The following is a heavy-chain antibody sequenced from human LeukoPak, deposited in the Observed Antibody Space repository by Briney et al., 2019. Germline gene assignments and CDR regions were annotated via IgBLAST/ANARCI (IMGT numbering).Heavy chain of an antibody. CDR2: IYPADSDT. D-gene: IGHD1-26*01. Sequence: GESLKISCEGSGYSFASYWVGWVRQMPGKGLEWVGIIYPADSDTRYSPSFQGQVTISADKSISTAYLQWSSLKASDTAMYYCARRLVGGSYYARYNWFDPWGQGTLVTVSS. J-gene: IGHJ5*02. CDR3: ARRLVGGSYYARYNWFDP. CDR1: GYSFASYW. V-gene: IGHV5-51*01.